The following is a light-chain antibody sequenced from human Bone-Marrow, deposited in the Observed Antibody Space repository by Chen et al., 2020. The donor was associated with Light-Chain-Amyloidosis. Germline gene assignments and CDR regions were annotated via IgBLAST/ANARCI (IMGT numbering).Light chain of an antibody. CDR3: QVWDRSSDRPV. Sequence: SYVLTQPSSVSVAPGQTATIACGGNNIGSTSVPWYQQTPGQAPLLVVYDDSDRPSGIPERLSGSNSGNTATLTISSGEAGDEADYYGQVWDRSSDRPVFGGGTKLTVL. CDR2: DDS. CDR1: NIGSTS. V-gene: IGLV3-21*02. J-gene: IGLJ3*02.